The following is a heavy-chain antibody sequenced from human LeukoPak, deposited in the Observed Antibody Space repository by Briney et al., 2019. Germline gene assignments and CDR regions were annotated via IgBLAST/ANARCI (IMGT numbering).Heavy chain of an antibody. Sequence: ASVKVSCKASGYTFTSYYMHWVRQAPGQGLEWIGIINPSGGSTSYAQKFQGRVTMTRDTSTSTVYMELSSLRSEDTAVYYCARVRIDPDDAFDIWGQGTMVTVSS. V-gene: IGHV1-46*01. CDR2: INPSGGST. D-gene: IGHD1-14*01. J-gene: IGHJ3*02. CDR1: GYTFTSYY. CDR3: ARVRIDPDDAFDI.